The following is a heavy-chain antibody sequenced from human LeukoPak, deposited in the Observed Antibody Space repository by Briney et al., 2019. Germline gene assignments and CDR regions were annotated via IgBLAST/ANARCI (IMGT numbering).Heavy chain of an antibody. D-gene: IGHD5-12*01. V-gene: IGHV1-2*02. CDR2: INPNSGGT. CDR1: GYTFTGYY. J-gene: IGHJ4*02. Sequence: ASVKVSCKASGYTFTGYYMHWVRQAPGQGLEWMGWINPNSGGTNYAQKFQGRVTMTRDASISTAYMELSRLRSDDTAVYYCARATNVDIVATIGYWGQGTLVTVSS. CDR3: ARATNVDIVATIGY.